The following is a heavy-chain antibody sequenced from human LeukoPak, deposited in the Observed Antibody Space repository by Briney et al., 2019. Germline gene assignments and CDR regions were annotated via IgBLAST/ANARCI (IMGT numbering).Heavy chain of an antibody. CDR1: RFAFSSYW. J-gene: IGHJ6*04. Sequence: GGSLRLSCAASRFAFSSYWMHWVRQAPGKGLVWVSRINSDGSSTTYADSVKGRFTISRDNAKNTLYLQMNSLRAEDTAVYYCARGGAVAGIMDVWGKGTTVTISS. CDR3: ARGGAVAGIMDV. CDR2: INSDGSST. V-gene: IGHV3-74*01. D-gene: IGHD6-13*01.